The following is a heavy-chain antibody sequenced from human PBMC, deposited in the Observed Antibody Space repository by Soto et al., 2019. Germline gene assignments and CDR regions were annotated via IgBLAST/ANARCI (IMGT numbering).Heavy chain of an antibody. CDR2: ISSSGSTI. J-gene: IGHJ6*03. Sequence: PGGSLRLSCVASGFTFSDYYMSWIRQAPGKGLEWVSYISSSGSTIYYADSVKGRFTISRDNAKNSLFLQMNSLRAEDTAVYYCARDQDRDYYFMDVWGKGTTVTVSS. CDR1: GFTFSDYY. V-gene: IGHV3-11*01. CDR3: ARDQDRDYYFMDV.